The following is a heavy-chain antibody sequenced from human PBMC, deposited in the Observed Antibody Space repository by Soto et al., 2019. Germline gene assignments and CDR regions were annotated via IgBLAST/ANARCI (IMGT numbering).Heavy chain of an antibody. D-gene: IGHD3-9*01. CDR1: GFNFSTHA. CDR2: ISHDDISR. V-gene: IGHV3-30*04. CDR3: AREPPYDSSTGYNPPDY. Sequence: QVELVESGGGVVQPGKSLRLSCAAAGFNFSTHAIQWIRQAPGKGLEWLAFISHDDISRLYLGSVKGRFTVSRDNSKNTAYLQMNSLRPEDTAVYYCAREPPYDSSTGYNPPDYWGQGTLVTVAS. J-gene: IGHJ4*01.